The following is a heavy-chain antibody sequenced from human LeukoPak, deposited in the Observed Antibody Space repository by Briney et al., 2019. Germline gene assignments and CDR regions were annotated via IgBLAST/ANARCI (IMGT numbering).Heavy chain of an antibody. D-gene: IGHD3-3*01. CDR2: ISAYNGNT. CDR3: ARVGEYYDFWSGYYWNWFDP. V-gene: IGHV1-18*04. CDR1: GYTFTGYY. J-gene: IGHJ5*02. Sequence: ASVKVSCKASGYTFTGYYMHWVRQAPGQGLEWMGWISAYNGNTNYAQKLQGRVTMTTDTSTSTAYMELRSLRSDDTAVYYCARVGEYYDFWSGYYWNWFDPWGQGTPVTVSS.